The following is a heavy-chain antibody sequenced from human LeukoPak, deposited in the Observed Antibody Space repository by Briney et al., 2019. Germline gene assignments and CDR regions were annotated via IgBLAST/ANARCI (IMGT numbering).Heavy chain of an antibody. CDR3: ARSAMVRGNWFDP. Sequence: SDTLSLTCAVSGCSISSSNWGGWNRQPPGKGLEWIGYIYYSGSTYYNPSLKSRVTMSVDTSKNQFSLKLSSVTAVDTAVYYCARSAMVRGNWFDPWGQGTLVTVSS. J-gene: IGHJ5*02. CDR1: GCSISSSNW. CDR2: IYYSGST. D-gene: IGHD5-18*01. V-gene: IGHV4-28*01.